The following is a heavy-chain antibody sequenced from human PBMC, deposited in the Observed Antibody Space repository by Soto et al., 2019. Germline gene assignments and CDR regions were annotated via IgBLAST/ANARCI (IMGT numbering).Heavy chain of an antibody. CDR2: IYYTGVT. V-gene: IGHV4-31*01. CDR3: ARDLRGRRSGRFDP. J-gene: IGHJ5*02. CDR1: GDPITSGGFY. D-gene: IGHD3-10*01. Sequence: SETLSLTCTLSGDPITSGGFYWTWIRQLPAKGLEWIGYIYYTGVTYYNPSLKSQATISVDTSKNQFSLNLSSVTAADTSMYYCARDLRGRRSGRFDPWGQGTLVTVSS.